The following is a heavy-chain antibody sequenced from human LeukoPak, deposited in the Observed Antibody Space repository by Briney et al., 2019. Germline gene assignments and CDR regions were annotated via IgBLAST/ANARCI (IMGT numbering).Heavy chain of an antibody. D-gene: IGHD3-3*01. Sequence: PSETLSLTCTVSGGSISSGGYYWSWIRQPPGKGLEWIGYIYHSGSTYYNPSLKSRVTISVDRSKNQFSLKLSSVTAADTAVYYCTRASPTYYDFWSGPGAFDIWGQGTMVTVSS. CDR3: TRASPTYYDFWSGPGAFDI. CDR1: GGSISSGGYY. V-gene: IGHV4-30-2*01. J-gene: IGHJ3*02. CDR2: IYHSGST.